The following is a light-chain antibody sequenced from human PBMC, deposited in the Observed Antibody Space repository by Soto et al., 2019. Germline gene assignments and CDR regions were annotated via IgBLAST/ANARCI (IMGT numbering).Light chain of an antibody. J-gene: IGKJ1*01. V-gene: IGKV4-1*01. Sequence: DIVMTQSPDSLAVSLCERATINCKSTQSVLYSSNNKNYLAWYQQRPGQPPKLLIYWESTRESGVPDRFSGSGSGTDLNLTISRLQAEDVAVYYCQKYYSTTRTCGQGTKVDIK. CDR3: QKYYSTTRT. CDR1: QSVLYSSNNKNY. CDR2: WES.